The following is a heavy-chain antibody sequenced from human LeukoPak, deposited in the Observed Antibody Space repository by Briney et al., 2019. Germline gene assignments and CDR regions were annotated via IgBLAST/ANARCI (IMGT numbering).Heavy chain of an antibody. CDR3: AGEKVGATDY. V-gene: IGHV4-59*01. D-gene: IGHD1-26*01. CDR1: GGSISSYY. CDR2: IYYSGST. J-gene: IGHJ4*02. Sequence: SETLSLTCTVSGGSISSYYWSWIRQPPGKGLEWIGYIYYSGSTNYNPSLKSRVTISVDTSKNQFSLKLSSVTAADTAVYYCAGEKVGATDYWGQGTLVTVSS.